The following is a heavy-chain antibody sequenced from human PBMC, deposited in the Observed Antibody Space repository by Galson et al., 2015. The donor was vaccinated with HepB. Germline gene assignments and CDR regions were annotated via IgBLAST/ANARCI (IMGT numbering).Heavy chain of an antibody. D-gene: IGHD2/OR15-2a*01. J-gene: IGHJ4*02. V-gene: IGHV3-23*01. CDR1: GFTLNSPA. CDR2: TRDSDSRT. Sequence: SLRHSCPVSGFTLNSPAMSRVAQAPGQGLEWVAATRDSDSRTWYADCVKGRFTVSRDNSKNTLYLQMNSLRADDTAVYYCVKVGQGMNMFFDHWGQGTLVTVSS. CDR3: VKVGQGMNMFFDH.